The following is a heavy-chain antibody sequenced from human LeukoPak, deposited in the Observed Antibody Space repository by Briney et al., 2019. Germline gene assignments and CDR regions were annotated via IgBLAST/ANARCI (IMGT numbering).Heavy chain of an antibody. V-gene: IGHV3-30*04. Sequence: GRSLRLSCAASGFTFSSYAMHWVRQAPGKGLEWVTVISYDGSNKYYADSVKGRFTISRDNAKNSLYLQMNSLRAEDTAVYYCAREMGYCSSTSCLGGDDYWGQGTLVTVSS. D-gene: IGHD2-2*01. CDR2: ISYDGSNK. CDR3: AREMGYCSSTSCLGGDDY. J-gene: IGHJ4*02. CDR1: GFTFSSYA.